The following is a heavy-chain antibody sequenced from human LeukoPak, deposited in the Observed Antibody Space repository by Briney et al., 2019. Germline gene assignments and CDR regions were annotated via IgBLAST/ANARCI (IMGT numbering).Heavy chain of an antibody. D-gene: IGHD2-2*01. Sequence: PSETLSLTCTVSGGSISSGSYYWSWIRQPAGKGLEWIGRIYTSGSTNYNPSLKSRVTISVDTSKNQFSPKLSSVTAADTAVYYCAREVGYCSSTSCYSPFDPWGQGTLVTVSS. CDR3: AREVGYCSSTSCYSPFDP. CDR2: IYTSGST. CDR1: GGSISSGSYY. V-gene: IGHV4-61*02. J-gene: IGHJ5*02.